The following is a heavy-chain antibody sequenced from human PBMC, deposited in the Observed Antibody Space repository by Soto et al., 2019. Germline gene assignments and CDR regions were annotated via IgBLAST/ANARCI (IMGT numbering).Heavy chain of an antibody. CDR1: GFTFSTYA. CDR2: ISASGDIT. J-gene: IGHJ4*02. D-gene: IGHD1-7*01. Sequence: GGSLRLSCAASGFTFSTYAMSWVRQAPGKXLEWVSVISASGDITYSADSVKGRFTISRDNSKNTLYLQMNSLRAEDTAVYYCAKVYWTITGTTYDYFDYWGQGSLVTVSS. V-gene: IGHV3-23*01. CDR3: AKVYWTITGTTYDYFDY.